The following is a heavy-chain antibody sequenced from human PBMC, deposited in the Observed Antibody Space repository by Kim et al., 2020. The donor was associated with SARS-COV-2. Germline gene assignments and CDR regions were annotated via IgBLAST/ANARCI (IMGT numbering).Heavy chain of an antibody. Sequence: ASVKVSCKASGYTFTNYGISWVRQAPGQGLEWMGWISVYNGNTNYTQKFQGRVTMTTDTSTNTAYMELRSLRSDDTAVYYCARNPIYYDILTRYYYYYTMDVWGQGTTVIVSS. D-gene: IGHD3-9*01. CDR3: ARNPIYYDILTRYYYYYTMDV. V-gene: IGHV1-18*01. J-gene: IGHJ6*02. CDR2: ISVYNGNT. CDR1: GYTFTNYG.